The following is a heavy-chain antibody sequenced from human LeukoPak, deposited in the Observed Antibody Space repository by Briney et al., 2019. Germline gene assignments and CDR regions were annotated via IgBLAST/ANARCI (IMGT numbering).Heavy chain of an antibody. CDR1: GGSISSYY. CDR3: AREGRYRYGYNEYHLYMDI. CDR2: IYYDGST. Sequence: SETLSLTCTVSGGSISSYYWSWIRQPPGKGLEWIGYIYYDGSTNYNPSLRGRVTISVDTPKNQFSLKLSSVTAAETAVYYCAREGRYRYGYNEYHLYMDIWGKGTTVTVSS. V-gene: IGHV4-59*12. D-gene: IGHD5-18*01. J-gene: IGHJ6*03.